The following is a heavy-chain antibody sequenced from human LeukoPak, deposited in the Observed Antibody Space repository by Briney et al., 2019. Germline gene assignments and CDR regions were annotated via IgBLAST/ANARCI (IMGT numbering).Heavy chain of an antibody. V-gene: IGHV1-58*01. D-gene: IGHD4/OR15-4a*01. Sequence: SVKVSCKASGSTFFSFAVQWVRQTRGQRPEWIGWIVVGSGNTKYAQKFQERVTITRDMSTNTACMELSGLRSEDAAMYYCATSKNANYYSWGQGTLVTVSS. CDR3: ATSKNANYYS. CDR1: GSTFFSFA. CDR2: IVVGSGNT. J-gene: IGHJ4*02.